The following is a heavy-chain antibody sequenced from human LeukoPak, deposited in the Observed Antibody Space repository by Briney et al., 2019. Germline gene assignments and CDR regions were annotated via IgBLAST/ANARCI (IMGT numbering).Heavy chain of an antibody. D-gene: IGHD1-26*01. Sequence: SETLSLTCTVSVGSISSKSWSWVRQPAGKGLEWIGRIHTSGSTNYNPSLKSRVTMSVDTSKSQFSIKMWTVTDADTAVYYCARGVGAYDYWFDLWGQGTLVTVSS. CDR1: VGSISSKS. J-gene: IGHJ5*02. CDR2: IHTSGST. CDR3: ARGVGAYDYWFDL. V-gene: IGHV4-4*07.